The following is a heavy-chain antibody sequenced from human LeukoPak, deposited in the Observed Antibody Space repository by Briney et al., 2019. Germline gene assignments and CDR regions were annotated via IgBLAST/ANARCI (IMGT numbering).Heavy chain of an antibody. J-gene: IGHJ4*02. CDR1: GFTFSSYA. CDR2: ISGSGGST. D-gene: IGHD3-3*01. Sequence: PGGSLRLSCAASGFTFSSYAMSWVRQAPGKGLEWVSAISGSGGSTYYADSVKGRFTISRDNSKNTLYLQMNSLRAEDTAVYYCARADFWSGYSANFDYWGQGTLVTVSS. V-gene: IGHV3-23*01. CDR3: ARADFWSGYSANFDY.